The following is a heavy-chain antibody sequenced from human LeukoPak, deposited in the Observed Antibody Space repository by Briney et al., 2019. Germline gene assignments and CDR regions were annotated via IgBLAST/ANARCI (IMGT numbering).Heavy chain of an antibody. Sequence: GGSLRLSCAASGFTFSSYAMSWVRQAPGKGLEWVSAISGSGGSTYYADSVKGRFTISRDNSKSTLYLQMNSLRAEDTAVYYCAKVGWELLNAFDIWGQGTMVTVSS. CDR3: AKVGWELLNAFDI. CDR2: ISGSGGST. J-gene: IGHJ3*02. CDR1: GFTFSSYA. D-gene: IGHD1-26*01. V-gene: IGHV3-23*01.